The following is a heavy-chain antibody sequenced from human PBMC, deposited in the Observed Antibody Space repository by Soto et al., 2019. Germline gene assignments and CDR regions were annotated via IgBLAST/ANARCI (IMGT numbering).Heavy chain of an antibody. CDR1: GFTFSTTG. Sequence: GGSLRLPCAASGFTFSTTGMKWVRQAPGKGLQWVSSISSSSEYIFHADSVTGLLTTSRDNAKNSVYLQMNNLRVEDTAVYYCAKDGAPGSVLEVWGQGATVSVSS. V-gene: IGHV3-21*01. CDR3: AKDGAPGSVLEV. D-gene: IGHD2-15*01. CDR2: ISSSSEYI. J-gene: IGHJ6*02.